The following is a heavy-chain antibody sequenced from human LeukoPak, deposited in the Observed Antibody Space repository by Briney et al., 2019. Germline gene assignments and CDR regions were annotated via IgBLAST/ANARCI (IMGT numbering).Heavy chain of an antibody. D-gene: IGHD6-13*01. V-gene: IGHV1-18*01. CDR2: ISAYNGNT. CDR3: ARDGDGSSSWHGDAFDI. CDR1: GYTXTSYG. J-gene: IGHJ3*02. Sequence: ASVKVSCKASGYTXTSYGISWVRQAPGQGLEWMGWISAYNGNTNYAQKLQGRVTMTTDTSTSTAYMELRSLRSDDTAVYYCARDGDGSSSWHGDAFDIWGQGTMVTVSS.